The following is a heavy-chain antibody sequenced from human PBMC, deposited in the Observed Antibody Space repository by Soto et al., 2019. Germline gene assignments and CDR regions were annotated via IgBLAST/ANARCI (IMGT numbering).Heavy chain of an antibody. V-gene: IGHV3-21*01. Sequence: GGSLRLSYAASGFTFSSYSMNWVRQAPGKGLEWVSSISSSSSYIYYADSVKGRFTISRDNAKNSLYLQMNSLRAEDTAVYYCARSTYAIPENYYYYYGMDVWGQGTTVTVSS. J-gene: IGHJ6*02. D-gene: IGHD2-8*01. CDR2: ISSSSSYI. CDR1: GFTFSSYS. CDR3: ARSTYAIPENYYYYYGMDV.